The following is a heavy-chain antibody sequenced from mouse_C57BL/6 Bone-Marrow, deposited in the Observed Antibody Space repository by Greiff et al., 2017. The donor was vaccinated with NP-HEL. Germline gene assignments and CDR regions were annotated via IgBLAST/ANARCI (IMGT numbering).Heavy chain of an antibody. CDR2: INPGSGGT. V-gene: IGHV1-54*01. D-gene: IGHD1-1*02. CDR3: ARKYYGYYYAMDY. CDR1: GYAFTNYL. J-gene: IGHJ4*01. Sequence: VKLQQSGAELVRPGTSVKVSCKASGYAFTNYLIEWVEQRPGQGLEWIGVINPGSGGTNYNEKFKGKATLTADKSSSTAYMQLSSLTSEDSAVYFCARKYYGYYYAMDYWGQGTSVTVSS.